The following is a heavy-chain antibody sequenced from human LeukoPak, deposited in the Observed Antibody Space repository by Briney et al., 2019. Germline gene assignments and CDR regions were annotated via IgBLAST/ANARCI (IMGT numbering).Heavy chain of an antibody. CDR3: AKPPGSSWYRPFDY. J-gene: IGHJ4*02. D-gene: IGHD6-13*01. CDR2: ISGSGGST. CDR1: GFTFNSYW. Sequence: GGSLRLSCAASGFTFNSYWMSWVRQAPGKGLEWVSAISGSGGSTYYADSVKGRFTISRDNSKNTLYLQMNSLRAEDTAVYYCAKPPGSSWYRPFDYWGQGTLVTVSS. V-gene: IGHV3-23*01.